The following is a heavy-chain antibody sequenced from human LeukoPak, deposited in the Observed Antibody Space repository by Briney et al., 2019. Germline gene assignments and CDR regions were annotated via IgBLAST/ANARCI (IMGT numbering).Heavy chain of an antibody. CDR2: ISAYNGNT. D-gene: IGHD5-12*01. CDR3: ARDAGYSGYDEGYFDY. Sequence: ASVKVSWKASGYTFTSYGISWVRQAPAQGLEWMGWISAYNGNTNYAQKLQGRVTMTTDTSTSTAYMELRSLRSDDTAVYYCARDAGYSGYDEGYFDYWGQGTLVTVSS. CDR1: GYTFTSYG. J-gene: IGHJ4*02. V-gene: IGHV1-18*04.